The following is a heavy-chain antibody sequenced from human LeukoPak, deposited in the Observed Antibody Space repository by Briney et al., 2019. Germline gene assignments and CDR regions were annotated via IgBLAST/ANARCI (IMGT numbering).Heavy chain of an antibody. V-gene: IGHV4-39*07. CDR3: ARASGYDFEFDY. J-gene: IGHJ4*02. D-gene: IGHD5-12*01. CDR1: GGSISSGPYY. CDR2: IYYGENT. Sequence: ETSETLSLTCTVSGGSISSGPYYWGWIRQPPGKGLEWIGNIYYGENTYYNPSLKSRVTISVDTSKNQFSLKLSSVTAADTAVYYCARASGYDFEFDYWGQGTLVTVSS.